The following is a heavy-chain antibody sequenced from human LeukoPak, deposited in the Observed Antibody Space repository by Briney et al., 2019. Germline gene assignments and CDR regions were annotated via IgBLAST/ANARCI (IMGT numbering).Heavy chain of an antibody. Sequence: ASVKVSRKASGGTFSSYAISWVRQAPGQGLEWMGWISAYNGNTNYAQKLQGRVTMTTDTSTSTAYMELRSLRSDDTAVYYCARDYSSSPWDYWGQGTLVTVSS. D-gene: IGHD6-6*01. CDR1: GGTFSSYA. CDR3: ARDYSSSPWDY. CDR2: ISAYNGNT. V-gene: IGHV1-18*01. J-gene: IGHJ4*02.